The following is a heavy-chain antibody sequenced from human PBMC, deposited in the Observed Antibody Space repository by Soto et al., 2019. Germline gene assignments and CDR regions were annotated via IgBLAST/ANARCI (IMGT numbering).Heavy chain of an antibody. Sequence: QVQLQESGPGLVKPSQTLSLTCTVSGGSISSGGYYWSWIRQHPGKGLEWIGYIYYSGSTYYNPSLKSRVTISVDTSKNQFSLKLSSVTAADTAVYYCARDRGYSYGDYYYYYGMDVWSQGTTVTVSS. CDR3: ARDRGYSYGDYYYYYGMDV. CDR1: GGSISSGGYY. J-gene: IGHJ6*02. CDR2: IYYSGST. D-gene: IGHD5-18*01. V-gene: IGHV4-31*03.